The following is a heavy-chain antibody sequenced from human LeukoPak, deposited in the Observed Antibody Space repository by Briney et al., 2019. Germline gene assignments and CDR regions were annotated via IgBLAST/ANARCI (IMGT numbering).Heavy chain of an antibody. D-gene: IGHD3-22*01. CDR3: ARDKHGYYYDSSGFDY. CDR1: GYTFTSYY. J-gene: IGHJ4*02. V-gene: IGHV1-46*01. Sequence: GASVKVSCKASGYTFTSYYMHWVRQAPDQGLGWWGIINPSGGSTSYAQKFQGRVTMTRDTSTSTVYMELSSLRSEDTAVYYCARDKHGYYYDSSGFDYWGQGTLVTVSS. CDR2: INPSGGST.